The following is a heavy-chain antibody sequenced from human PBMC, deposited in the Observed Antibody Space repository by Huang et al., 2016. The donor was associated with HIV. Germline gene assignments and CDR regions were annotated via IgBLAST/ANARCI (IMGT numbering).Heavy chain of an antibody. CDR3: ARDPRIQSWLNFFDY. CDR2: INSDGSST. D-gene: IGHD3-22*01. Sequence: EVQLVESGGGLVQPGGSLRLSCAASGFSISSYWMHWVRQAPGKGLWWVSSINSDGSSTSYADSVKGRFTISRDNAKNTLYLQMNSLRAEDTAVYYCARDPRIQSWLNFFDYWGQGTLVSVSS. CDR1: GFSISSYW. V-gene: IGHV3-74*01. J-gene: IGHJ4*02.